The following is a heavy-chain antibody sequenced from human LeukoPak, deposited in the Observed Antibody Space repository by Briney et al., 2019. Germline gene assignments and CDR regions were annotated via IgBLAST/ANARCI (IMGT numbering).Heavy chain of an antibody. CDR1: GFTFTSFS. J-gene: IGHJ4*02. Sequence: PGGSLRLSCAASGFTFTSFSFNWVRQAPGKGLEWVSSINTVATYIYYADSVRGRFTISRDNAKNSVYLQMDSLRAEDTGVYYCARLRRNGDSDGFYYYYDYWGQGTLVTVSS. D-gene: IGHD4-17*01. CDR2: INTVATYI. CDR3: ARLRRNGDSDGFYYYYDY. V-gene: IGHV3-21*01.